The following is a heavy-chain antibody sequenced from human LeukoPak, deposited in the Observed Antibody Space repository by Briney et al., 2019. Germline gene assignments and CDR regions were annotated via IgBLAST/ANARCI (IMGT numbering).Heavy chain of an antibody. Sequence: ASVRVSCMASGYTFTSYYMHWVRQAPGQGLEWMGIINPSGGSTSYAQKFQGRVTMTRDTSTSTVYMELSSLRSEDTAVYYCARGSPSGYVGYWGQGTLVTVSS. CDR2: INPSGGST. V-gene: IGHV1-46*01. CDR3: ARGSPSGYVGY. J-gene: IGHJ4*02. CDR1: GYTFTSYY. D-gene: IGHD5-12*01.